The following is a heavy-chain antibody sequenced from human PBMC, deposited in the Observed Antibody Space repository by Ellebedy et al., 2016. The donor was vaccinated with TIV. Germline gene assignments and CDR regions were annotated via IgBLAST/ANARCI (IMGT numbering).Heavy chain of an antibody. CDR3: VRGGCSLDF. CDR1: GFTFSIHW. J-gene: IGHJ4*02. D-gene: IGHD3-22*01. V-gene: IGHV3-7*01. CDR2: IKQDGSDT. Sequence: GGSLRLXCAASGFTFSIHWMSWVRQVPGKGLEWVANIKQDGSDTYYVDSVKGRFTISRDNAKNSLFLQMNSLRAEDTAVYYCVRGGCSLDFWGPGTLVTVSS.